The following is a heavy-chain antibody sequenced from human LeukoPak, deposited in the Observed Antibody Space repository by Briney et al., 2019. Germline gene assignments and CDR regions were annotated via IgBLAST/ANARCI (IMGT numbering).Heavy chain of an antibody. CDR3: ASRPGYDQGGAFDI. CDR1: GYSISSSYY. D-gene: IGHD5-12*01. V-gene: IGHV4-59*01. CDR2: IYYSGST. Sequence: PSETLSLTCAVSGYSISSSYYWSWIRQPPGKGLEWIGYIYYSGSTNYNPSLKSRVTISVDTSKNQFSLKLSSVTAADTAVYSCASRPGYDQGGAFDIWGQGTMVTVSS. J-gene: IGHJ3*02.